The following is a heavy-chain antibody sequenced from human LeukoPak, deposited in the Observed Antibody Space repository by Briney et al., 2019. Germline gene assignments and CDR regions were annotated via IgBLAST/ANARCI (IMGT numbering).Heavy chain of an antibody. J-gene: IGHJ4*02. CDR2: IRYDGSDK. Sequence: PGGSLRLSCAASGFTFSSYGMHWVRQAPGKGLVWVAFIRYDGSDKYYAESVKGRFTISRDNSKNTLYLQMNSLRAEDTAVYYRAKADSGSYYGLGDYFDYWGQGTLVTVSS. CDR1: GFTFSSYG. V-gene: IGHV3-30*02. CDR3: AKADSGSYYGLGDYFDY. D-gene: IGHD1-26*01.